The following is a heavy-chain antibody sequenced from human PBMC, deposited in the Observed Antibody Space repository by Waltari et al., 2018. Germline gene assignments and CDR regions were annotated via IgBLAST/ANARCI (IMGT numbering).Heavy chain of an antibody. CDR2: IYYSGST. V-gene: IGHV4-59*11. J-gene: IGHJ4*02. CDR1: GGSISSHY. Sequence: QVQLQESGPGLVKPSETLSLTCTVSGGSISSHYWSWIRQPPGKGLEWIGYIYYSGSTNYNPSLKSRVTISVDTSKNQFSLKLSSVTAADTAVYYCAREPGNYFDYWGQGTLVTVSS. CDR3: AREPGNYFDY.